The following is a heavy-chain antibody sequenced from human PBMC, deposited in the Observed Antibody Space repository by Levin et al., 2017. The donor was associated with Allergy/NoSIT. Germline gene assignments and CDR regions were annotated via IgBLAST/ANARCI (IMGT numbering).Heavy chain of an antibody. Sequence: SVKVSCKASGGTFSSYAISWVRQAPGQGLEWMGGIIPIFGTANYAQKFQGRVTITADKSTSTAYMELSSLRSEDTAVYYCSNRGDPPNAFDIWGQGTMVTVSS. CDR3: SNRGDPPNAFDI. V-gene: IGHV1-69*06. J-gene: IGHJ3*02. CDR1: GGTFSSYA. D-gene: IGHD7-27*01. CDR2: IIPIFGTA.